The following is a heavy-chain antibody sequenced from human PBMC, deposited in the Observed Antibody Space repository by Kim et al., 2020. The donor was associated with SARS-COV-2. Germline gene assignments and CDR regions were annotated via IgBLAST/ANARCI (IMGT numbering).Heavy chain of an antibody. CDR2: IIPIFGTA. CDR1: GGTFSSYA. CDR3: ARGRMVRGVTWPQGDAFDI. J-gene: IGHJ3*02. D-gene: IGHD3-10*01. Sequence: SVKVSCKASGGTFSSYAISWVRQAPGQGLEWMGGIIPIFGTANYAQKFQGRVTITADESTSTAYMELSSLRSEDTAVYYCARGRMVRGVTWPQGDAFDIWGQGTMVTVSS. V-gene: IGHV1-69*13.